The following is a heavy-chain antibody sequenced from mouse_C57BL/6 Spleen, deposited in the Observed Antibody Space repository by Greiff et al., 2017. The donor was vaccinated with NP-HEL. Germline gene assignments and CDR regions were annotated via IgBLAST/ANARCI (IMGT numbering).Heavy chain of an antibody. CDR1: GYAFSSYW. CDR2: IYPGDGDT. V-gene: IGHV1-80*01. Sequence: QVQLKESGAELVKPGASVKISCKASGYAFSSYWMNWVKQRPGKGLEWIGQIYPGDGDTNYNGKFKGKATLTADKSSSTAYMQLSSLTSEDSAVYFCAREVITTVVARSYWYFDVWGTGTTVTVSS. D-gene: IGHD1-1*01. CDR3: AREVITTVVARSYWYFDV. J-gene: IGHJ1*03.